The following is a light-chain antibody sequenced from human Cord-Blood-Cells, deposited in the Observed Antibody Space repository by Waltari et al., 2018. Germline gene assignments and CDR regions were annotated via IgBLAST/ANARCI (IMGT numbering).Light chain of an antibody. CDR2: RNN. J-gene: IGLJ3*02. CDR1: SSNSGSNY. V-gene: IGLV1-47*01. Sequence: QSVLTQPPSASGTPGQRVTISCSGSSSNSGSNYVYWYQQRPGTAPQLLIYRNNQRPSGVPDRFSGAKSGTSASLAISGLRSEDEADYYCAAWDDSLSGPVFGGGTKLTVL. CDR3: AAWDDSLSGPV.